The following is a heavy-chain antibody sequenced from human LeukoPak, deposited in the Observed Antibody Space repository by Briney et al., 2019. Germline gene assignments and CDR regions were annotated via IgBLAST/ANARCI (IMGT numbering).Heavy chain of an antibody. J-gene: IGHJ6*03. CDR2: INPNNGGT. CDR1: GYTFTAYY. Sequence: ASVKVSCKASGYTFTAYYMHWVRQAPGQGLEWMGWINPNNGGTNYAQKFQGRFTMTRVTSTGTAYMELSRLRSDDTAVYYCAADRLSRADYMDFWGKGTTVTVSS. V-gene: IGHV1-2*02. D-gene: IGHD6-6*01. CDR3: AADRLSRADYMDF.